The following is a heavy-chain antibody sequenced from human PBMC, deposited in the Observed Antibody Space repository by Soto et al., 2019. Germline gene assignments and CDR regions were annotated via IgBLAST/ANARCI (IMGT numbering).Heavy chain of an antibody. J-gene: IGHJ4*02. D-gene: IGHD3-10*01. V-gene: IGHV1-24*01. CDR2: FDPEDGET. Sequence: GASVKVSCKVSGYTLTELSMHWVRQAPGKGLEWMGGFDPEDGETIYAQKFQGRVTMTEDTSTDTAYMELSSLRSEDTAVYYCATLAHYYGSGSYYALDYCGQGTLVTVSS. CDR1: GYTLTELS. CDR3: ATLAHYYGSGSYYALDY.